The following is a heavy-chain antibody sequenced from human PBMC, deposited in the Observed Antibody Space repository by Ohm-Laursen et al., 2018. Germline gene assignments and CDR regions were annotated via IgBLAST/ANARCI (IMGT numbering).Heavy chain of an antibody. CDR3: ARGHYGNYYYGMDV. J-gene: IGHJ6*02. CDR1: GYTFTGYF. V-gene: IGHV1-2*02. Sequence: ASVKVSCKASGYTFTGYFMHWVRQAPGQGLEWMGWIDPNSGATNYAQKFQGRVTMTRNTSISTAYMELSSLRSEDTAVYYCARGHYGNYYYGMDVWGQGTTVTVSS. CDR2: IDPNSGAT. D-gene: IGHD3-10*01.